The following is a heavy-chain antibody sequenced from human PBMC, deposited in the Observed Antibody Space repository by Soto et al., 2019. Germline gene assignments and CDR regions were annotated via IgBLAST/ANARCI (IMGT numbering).Heavy chain of an antibody. CDR2: FDPEDGET. V-gene: IGHV1-24*01. J-gene: IGHJ4*02. D-gene: IGHD1-26*01. Sequence: ASVKVTCKVSGYTLTEFSMHRVRQAPGKGLEWMGGFDPEDGETIYAQKFQGRVTMTEDTSTSTAYMELRSLRSDDTAVYYCARDVRGGNFDYWGQGTLVTVSS. CDR1: GYTLTEFS. CDR3: ARDVRGGNFDY.